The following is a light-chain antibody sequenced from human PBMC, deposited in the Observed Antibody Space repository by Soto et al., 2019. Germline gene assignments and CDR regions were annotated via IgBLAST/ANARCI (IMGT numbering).Light chain of an antibody. Sequence: EIVLTQSPGTLSLSPGERATLSCRASQSVSSSYLAWYQQKPGQAPRLLIYGASSRATGIPDRFSGSGSGTDFSLPISRLEPEEFAVYYCRQYGSSPPWTFGQGTKVEIK. J-gene: IGKJ1*01. CDR1: QSVSSSY. CDR2: GAS. V-gene: IGKV3-20*01. CDR3: RQYGSSPPWT.